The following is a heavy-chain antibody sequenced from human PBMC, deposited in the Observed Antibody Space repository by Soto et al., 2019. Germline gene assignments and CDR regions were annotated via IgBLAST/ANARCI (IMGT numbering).Heavy chain of an antibody. V-gene: IGHV1-69*13. D-gene: IGHD2-2*03. CDR2: IIPIFGTT. Sequence: SVKVSCKASGGTFSSHAISWVRQAPGRGLEWMGGIIPIFGTTNYAQNFRARITITADESTSTAYMELSSLTSEDTAVYYCGSVGYCSSTNCLFYYYHYGMDVWGQGTTVTV. J-gene: IGHJ6*02. CDR3: GSVGYCSSTNCLFYYYHYGMDV. CDR1: GGTFSSHA.